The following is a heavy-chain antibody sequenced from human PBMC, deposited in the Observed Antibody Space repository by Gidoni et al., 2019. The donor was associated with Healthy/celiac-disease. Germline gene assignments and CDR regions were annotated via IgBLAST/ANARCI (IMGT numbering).Heavy chain of an antibody. CDR3: AKEGGSVVVPAANLYYFDY. J-gene: IGHJ4*02. V-gene: IGHV3-30*18. CDR1: GFHFSSYG. CDR2: KSNDGSNK. Sequence: VQLVESRGGVVQPGWSPRLSCAAAGFHFSSYGMHWVRQAPGKWLEWVAVKSNDGSNKYYADAGKGRFTISRDNSKNTLNLQMNSQRAEDKDGYYCAKEGGSVVVPAANLYYFDYWGQGTLVTVSS. D-gene: IGHD2-2*01.